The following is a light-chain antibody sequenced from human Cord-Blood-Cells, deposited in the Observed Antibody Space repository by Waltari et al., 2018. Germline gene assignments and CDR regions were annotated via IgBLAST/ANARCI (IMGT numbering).Light chain of an antibody. CDR1: QSISSW. CDR2: KAS. Sequence: DIQMTQSPSTLSASVGDRVTITCRASQSISSWLAWYQQKPGKAPKLLIYKASSLESGVPSRFSGSGSGTEFTLTISSLQPDDFATDYCQQYNSYSITCGQGTRLEIK. V-gene: IGKV1-5*03. CDR3: QQYNSYSIT. J-gene: IGKJ5*01.